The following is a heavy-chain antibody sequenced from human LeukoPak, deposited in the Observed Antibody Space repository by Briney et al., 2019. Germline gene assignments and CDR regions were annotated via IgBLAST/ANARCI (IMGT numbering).Heavy chain of an antibody. CDR3: ARAYYDSSGYHYFDY. J-gene: IGHJ4*02. V-gene: IGHV3-30*03. CDR2: ISYDGSNK. D-gene: IGHD3-22*01. CDR1: GFTFSSYG. Sequence: TGGSLRLSCAASGFTFSSYGMHWVRQAPGKGLEWVAVISYDGSNKYYADSVKGRFTISRDNSKNTLYLQMNSLRAEDTAVYYCARAYYDSSGYHYFDYWGQGTLVTVSS.